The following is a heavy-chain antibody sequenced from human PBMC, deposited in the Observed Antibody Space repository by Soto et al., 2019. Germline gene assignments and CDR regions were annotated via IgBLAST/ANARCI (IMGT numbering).Heavy chain of an antibody. Sequence: TSETLSLTCTVSGGSISSYYWNWIRQPPGKGLEWIGYIYYSGSTNYNPSLKSRVTISVDTSKNQFSLKLSFLTVADTAVYYCARSRGGYFDYWGQGTLVTVSS. D-gene: IGHD3-22*01. CDR3: ARSRGGYFDY. J-gene: IGHJ4*02. CDR2: IYYSGST. CDR1: GGSISSYY. V-gene: IGHV4-59*01.